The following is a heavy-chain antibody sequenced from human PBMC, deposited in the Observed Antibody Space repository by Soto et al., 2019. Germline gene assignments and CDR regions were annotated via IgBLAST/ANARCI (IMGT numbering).Heavy chain of an antibody. V-gene: IGHV4-4*07. Sequence: PSETLSLTCTVSGGSISSYYWSWIRQPAGKGLEWIGRIYTSGSTNYNPSLKSRVTMSVDTSKNQFSLKLSSVTAADTAVYYCARAGHYYGSGSQPHDYWGQGTLVTVS. D-gene: IGHD3-10*01. CDR3: ARAGHYYGSGSQPHDY. CDR2: IYTSGST. J-gene: IGHJ4*02. CDR1: GGSISSYY.